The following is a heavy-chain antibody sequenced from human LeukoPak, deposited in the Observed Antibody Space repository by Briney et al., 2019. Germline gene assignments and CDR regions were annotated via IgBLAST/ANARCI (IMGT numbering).Heavy chain of an antibody. J-gene: IGHJ4*02. D-gene: IGHD2-15*01. Sequence: SVRVSCKASGGTFSSYAISWVRQAPGQGLEWMGRIIPIFGIANYAQKFQGRVTITADKSTSTAYMELSSLRSEDTAVYYCARSGWECSGGSCYLDYWGQGTLVTVSS. CDR2: IIPIFGIA. V-gene: IGHV1-69*04. CDR1: GGTFSSYA. CDR3: ARSGWECSGGSCYLDY.